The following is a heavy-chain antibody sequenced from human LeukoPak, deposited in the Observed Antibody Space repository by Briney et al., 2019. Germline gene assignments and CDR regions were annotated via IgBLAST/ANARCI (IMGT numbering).Heavy chain of an antibody. CDR2: ISYTGST. Sequence: SETLSLTCAVSGGSDRIGSDYWGWIRQPPGKGLEWIGSISYTGSTYYNPSLKSRVTVSVDKSKDQFSLNLKSVTAADTAVYYCARDAYSSSSDNFDFWGQGTLVTVSS. CDR1: GGSDRIGSDY. D-gene: IGHD6-6*01. CDR3: ARDAYSSSSDNFDF. J-gene: IGHJ4*02. V-gene: IGHV4-39*07.